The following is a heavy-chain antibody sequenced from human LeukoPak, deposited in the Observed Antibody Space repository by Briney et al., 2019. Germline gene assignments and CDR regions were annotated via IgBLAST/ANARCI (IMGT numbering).Heavy chain of an antibody. J-gene: IGHJ4*02. Sequence: ASVKVSCKASGYTFTGYYMHWVRQAPGQGLEWMGWINPNSGGTNYAQKFQGRVTMTRDTSISTAYMELSRLRSDDTAVYYCATTPTQDIVVVPAAILPGYWGQGTLVTVSS. CDR2: INPNSGGT. CDR1: GYTFTGYY. V-gene: IGHV1-2*02. CDR3: ATTPTQDIVVVPAAILPGY. D-gene: IGHD2-2*02.